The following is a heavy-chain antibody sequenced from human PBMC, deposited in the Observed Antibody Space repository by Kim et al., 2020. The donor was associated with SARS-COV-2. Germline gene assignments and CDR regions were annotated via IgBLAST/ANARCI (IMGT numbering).Heavy chain of an antibody. J-gene: IGHJ6*02. CDR3: GYTHCSGGSCRYYYYGMDV. D-gene: IGHD2-15*01. CDR1: GYSFTSYW. V-gene: IGHV5-10-1*01. Sequence: GESLKISCKGSGYSFTSYWISWVRQMAGKGLEWMGRIDPSDSYTNYSPSFQGHVTISADKSISTAYLQWSSLKASDTAMYYCGYTHCSGGSCRYYYYGMDVWGQGTTVTVSS. CDR2: IDPSDSYT.